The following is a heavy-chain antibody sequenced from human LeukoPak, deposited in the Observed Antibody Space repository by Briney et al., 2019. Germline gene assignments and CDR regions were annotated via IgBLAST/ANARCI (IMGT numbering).Heavy chain of an antibody. J-gene: IGHJ4*02. Sequence: PSETLSLTCTVSDGSISSSNSYWGWTRQPPGKGLEWIGSIYYSGSTYYNPSLKSRVTISVDTSENQFSLKLSSVTAADTAVYYCTRQNSMAGTSFDYWGQGTLVTVSS. CDR3: TRQNSMAGTSFDY. D-gene: IGHD6-19*01. CDR2: IYYSGST. V-gene: IGHV4-39*01. CDR1: DGSISSSNSY.